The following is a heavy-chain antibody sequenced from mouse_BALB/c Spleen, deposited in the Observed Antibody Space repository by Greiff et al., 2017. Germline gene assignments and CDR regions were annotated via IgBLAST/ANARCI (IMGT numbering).Heavy chain of an antibody. D-gene: IGHD1-1*01. J-gene: IGHJ1*01. CDR1: GFTFSSYY. V-gene: IGHV5-6-2*01. Sequence: EVQLVESGGGLVKLGGSLKLSCAASGFTFSSYYMSWVRQTPEKRLELVAAINSNGGSTYYPDTVKGRFTISRDNAKNTLYLQMSSLKSEDTALYYCARPFYYYGSSGYFDVWGAGTTVTVSS. CDR2: INSNGGST. CDR3: ARPFYYYGSSGYFDV.